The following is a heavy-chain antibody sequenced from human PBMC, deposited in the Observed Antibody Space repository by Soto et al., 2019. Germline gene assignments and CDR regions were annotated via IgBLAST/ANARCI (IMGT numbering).Heavy chain of an antibody. D-gene: IGHD2-2*01. V-gene: IGHV3-21*01. CDR1: GFTFSSYS. CDR2: ISSSSSYI. J-gene: IGHJ5*02. CDR3: ARDLVVPAANMFDP. Sequence: GSLRLSCAASGFTFSSYSMNWVRQAPGKGLEWVSSISSSSSYIYYADSGKGRFTISRDNAKNSLYLQMNSLRAEDTAVYYCARDLVVPAANMFDPWGQGTLVTVSS.